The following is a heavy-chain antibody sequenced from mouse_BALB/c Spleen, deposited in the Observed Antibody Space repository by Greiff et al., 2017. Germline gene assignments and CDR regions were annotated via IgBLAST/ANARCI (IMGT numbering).Heavy chain of an antibody. CDR3: ARDPLPYGSSYDY. Sequence: EVKVVESGGGLVKPGGSLKLSCAASGFTFSSYAMSWVRQSPEKRLEWVAEISSGGSYTYYPDTVTGRFTISRDNAKNNLYLEMSSLRSEDTAMYCCARDPLPYGSSYDYWGQGSSVTVSS. CDR1: GFTFSSYA. D-gene: IGHD1-1*01. V-gene: IGHV5-9-4*01. J-gene: IGHJ4*01. CDR2: ISSGGSYT.